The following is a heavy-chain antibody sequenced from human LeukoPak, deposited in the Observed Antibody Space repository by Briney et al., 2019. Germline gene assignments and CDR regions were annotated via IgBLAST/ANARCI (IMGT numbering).Heavy chain of an antibody. V-gene: IGHV1-18*04. D-gene: IGHD3-10*01. CDR1: GYTFTSYG. CDR3: ARLYGSGSYLNGDHYYYGTDV. CDR2: ISAFNGNT. Sequence: ASVTVSCKASGYTFTSYGISWVRQAPGQGLEWMGWISAFNGNTNYAQKLQGRVIMTTDTSTSTAYMELRSLRSDDTAVYYCARLYGSGSYLNGDHYYYGTDVWGKGTTVTVSS. J-gene: IGHJ6*04.